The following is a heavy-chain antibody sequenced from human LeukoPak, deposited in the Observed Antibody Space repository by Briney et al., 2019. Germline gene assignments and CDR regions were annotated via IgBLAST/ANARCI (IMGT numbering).Heavy chain of an antibody. V-gene: IGHV3-73*01. CDR1: GFTFSGSA. CDR3: TGPSGSYSPDYYYYGMDV. Sequence: GGSLRLSCAASGFTFSGSAMHWVRQACGKGLEWVGRIRSKANSYATAYAGSVKGRLTISRDDSKNTAYLQMNSLKTDDTAVYYCTGPSGSYSPDYYYYGMDVWGQGTTVTVSS. D-gene: IGHD3-10*01. J-gene: IGHJ6*02. CDR2: IRSKANSYAT.